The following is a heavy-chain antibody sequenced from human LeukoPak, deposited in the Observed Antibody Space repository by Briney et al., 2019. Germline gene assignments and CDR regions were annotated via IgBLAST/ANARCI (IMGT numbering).Heavy chain of an antibody. Sequence: QPGGSLRLSCAASGFTFSTYAMSWVRQTPGKGLEWVSSVFGGGGTRYADSVMGRFTISRDNSKSTLYLQMNSLRAEDTAVYYCARTYTNNAGYYLYWGQGTLVTVSS. CDR2: VFGGGGT. CDR1: GFTFSTYA. V-gene: IGHV3-23*01. D-gene: IGHD3-22*01. J-gene: IGHJ4*02. CDR3: ARTYTNNAGYYLY.